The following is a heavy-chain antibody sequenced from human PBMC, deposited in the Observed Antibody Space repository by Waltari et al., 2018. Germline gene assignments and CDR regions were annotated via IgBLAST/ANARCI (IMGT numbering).Heavy chain of an antibody. CDR2: IYPGDSDT. V-gene: IGHV5-51*01. Sequence: EVQLVQSGAEVKKPGESLKISCKGSGYSFTSYWIGWVRQMPGKGLEWMGIIYPGDSDTRYSPSCQGQVTISADKSISTAYLQWSSLKASDTAMYYCARHEIGKLRYFDWLLPRGPFVDYWGQGTLVTVSS. D-gene: IGHD3-9*01. CDR1: GYSFTSYW. CDR3: ARHEIGKLRYFDWLLPRGPFVDY. J-gene: IGHJ4*02.